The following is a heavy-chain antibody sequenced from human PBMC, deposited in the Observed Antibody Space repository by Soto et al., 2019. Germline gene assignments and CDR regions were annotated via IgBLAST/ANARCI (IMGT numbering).Heavy chain of an antibody. Sequence: QVQLQESGPGLVKPSETLSLTCTVSGGSISSYYWSWIRQPPGKGLEWIGYIYYSGSTNYNPSLKSRVTIPVDTSKNQFSLKLSSVTAADTAVYYCARHVPSVRGPSVADYWGQGTLVTVSS. CDR1: GGSISSYY. J-gene: IGHJ4*02. CDR3: ARHVPSVRGPSVADY. CDR2: IYYSGST. V-gene: IGHV4-59*08. D-gene: IGHD3-10*01.